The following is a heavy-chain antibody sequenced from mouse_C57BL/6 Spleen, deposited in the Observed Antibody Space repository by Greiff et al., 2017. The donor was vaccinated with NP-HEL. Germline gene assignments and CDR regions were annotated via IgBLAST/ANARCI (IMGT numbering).Heavy chain of an antibody. CDR2: ISSGSSTI. J-gene: IGHJ4*01. CDR1: GFTFSDYG. CDR3: ASDSSYDAMDY. D-gene: IGHD1-1*01. Sequence: EVKLVESGGGLVKPGGSLKLSCAASGFTFSDYGMHWVRQAPEKGLEWVAYISSGSSTIYYADTVKGRFTISRDNAKNTLFLQMTSLRSEDTAMYYCASDSSYDAMDYWGQGTSVTVSS. V-gene: IGHV5-17*01.